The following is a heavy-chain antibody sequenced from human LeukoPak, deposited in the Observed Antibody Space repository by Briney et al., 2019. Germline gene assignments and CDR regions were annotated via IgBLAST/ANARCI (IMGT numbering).Heavy chain of an antibody. Sequence: PSDTLSLTCTVSGGSISSYYWSWIRQSPGKGLEWIGYISYTGSTNYNPSLSSRVTISLDTSKNQFSLKLTSLTAADTAIYYCARDKSLGGNWYGNDYWGQGTLVTVSS. V-gene: IGHV4-59*01. D-gene: IGHD1-1*01. CDR2: ISYTGST. J-gene: IGHJ4*02. CDR3: ARDKSLGGNWYGNDY. CDR1: GGSISSYY.